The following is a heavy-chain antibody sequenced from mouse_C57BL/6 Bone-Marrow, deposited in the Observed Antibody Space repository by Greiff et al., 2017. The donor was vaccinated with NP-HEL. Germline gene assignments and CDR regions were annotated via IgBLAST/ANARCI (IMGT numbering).Heavy chain of an antibody. D-gene: IGHD2-4*01. V-gene: IGHV14-4*01. CDR3: TVIYYDYDSWFAY. CDR2: IDPENGDT. Sequence: EVQLQQSGAELVRPGASVKLSCTASGFNIKDDYMHWVKQRPEQGLEWIGWIDPENGDTEYASKVQGKATITADTSSNTAYLQLSSLTSEDTAVYYCTVIYYDYDSWFAYWGQGTLVTVSA. CDR1: GFNIKDDY. J-gene: IGHJ3*01.